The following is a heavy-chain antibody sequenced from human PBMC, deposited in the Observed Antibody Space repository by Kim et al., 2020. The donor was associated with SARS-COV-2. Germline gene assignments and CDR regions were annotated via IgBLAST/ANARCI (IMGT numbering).Heavy chain of an antibody. V-gene: IGHV5-51*01. J-gene: IGHJ4*02. D-gene: IGHD6-13*01. Sequence: RYRPPFQGQVTISADKSISTAYLQWRSLKASDTAMYYCARRGSSWYDFDYWGQGTLVTVSS. CDR3: ARRGSSWYDFDY.